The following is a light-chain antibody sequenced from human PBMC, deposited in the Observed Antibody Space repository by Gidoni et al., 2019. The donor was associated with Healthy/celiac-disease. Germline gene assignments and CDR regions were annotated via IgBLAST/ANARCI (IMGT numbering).Light chain of an antibody. CDR2: EVS. J-gene: IGLJ2*01. Sequence: QSALTQPASVSGSPGQSITLSCTGTSSDVGGYNYVSWYQQHPGKAPKLMSYEVSNRPSGVSNRFSGSKSGNTASLTISGRQAEDEADYYCSSYTSSSTVVFGGGTKLTVL. CDR1: SSDVGGYNY. V-gene: IGLV2-14*01. CDR3: SSYTSSSTVV.